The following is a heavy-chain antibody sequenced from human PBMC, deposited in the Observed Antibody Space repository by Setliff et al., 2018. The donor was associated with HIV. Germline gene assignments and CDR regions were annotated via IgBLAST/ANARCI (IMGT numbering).Heavy chain of an antibody. V-gene: IGHV1-46*01. D-gene: IGHD6-19*01. CDR3: ARNPRIAVAGTDYYYYMDV. J-gene: IGHJ6*03. CDR2: INPSGGST. CDR1: GYTFTSYY. Sequence: ASVKVSCKASGYTFTSYYMHWVRQAPGQGLEWMGIINPSGGSTSYAQKFQGRVTMTRDTSTSTVYMELSSLRSEDTAMYYCARNPRIAVAGTDYYYYMDVWGKGTTVTVSS.